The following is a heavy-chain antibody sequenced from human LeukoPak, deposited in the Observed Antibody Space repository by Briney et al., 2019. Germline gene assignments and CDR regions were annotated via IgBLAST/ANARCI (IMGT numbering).Heavy chain of an antibody. CDR2: ISAYNGNT. Sequence: ASVKVSCKASGYTFTSYGISWVRQAPGQGLEWMGWISAYNGNTNHARKLQGRVTMTTDTSTSTAYMELRSLRSDDTAVYYCARDEGYSYGYDPFDYWGQGTLVTVSS. CDR3: ARDEGYSYGYDPFDY. J-gene: IGHJ4*02. CDR1: GYTFTSYG. D-gene: IGHD5-18*01. V-gene: IGHV1-18*01.